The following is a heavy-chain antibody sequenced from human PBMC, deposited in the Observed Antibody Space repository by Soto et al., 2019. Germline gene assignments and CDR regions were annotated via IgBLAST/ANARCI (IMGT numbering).Heavy chain of an antibody. Sequence: EVQLLESGGGLVQPGGSLRLSCAASGFTFSSYAMSWVRQAPGKGLEWVSAISGSGGSTYYADSVKGRFTISRDNSKNTLYLQMNSLRAEDTAVYYCAKCGYNWNLGHDAFDIWGQGTMVTVSS. CDR3: AKCGYNWNLGHDAFDI. CDR1: GFTFSSYA. CDR2: ISGSGGST. J-gene: IGHJ3*02. D-gene: IGHD1-1*01. V-gene: IGHV3-23*01.